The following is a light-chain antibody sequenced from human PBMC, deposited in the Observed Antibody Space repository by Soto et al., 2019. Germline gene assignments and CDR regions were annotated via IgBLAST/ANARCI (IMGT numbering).Light chain of an antibody. V-gene: IGKV3-20*01. CDR2: GAS. Sequence: ESVLTQSPGTLSLSPGERATLSCRASQSVNNNYLAWYQQKPGQAPRLLIHGASSRATGIPDRFRGSGSGTDFTRTISRLEPEDFAVYYCQQYGNSPRYTFGQGTKLAIK. J-gene: IGKJ2*01. CDR1: QSVNNNY. CDR3: QQYGNSPRYT.